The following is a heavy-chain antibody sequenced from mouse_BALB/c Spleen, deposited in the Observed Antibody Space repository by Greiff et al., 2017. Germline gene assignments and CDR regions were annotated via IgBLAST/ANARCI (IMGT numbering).Heavy chain of an antibody. CDR2: IRSKSNNYAT. J-gene: IGHJ3*01. CDR1: GFTFNTYA. CDR3: VRHVLAY. V-gene: IGHV10-1*02. Sequence: EVKLMDSGGGLVQPKGSLKLSCAASGFTFNTYAMNWVRQAPGKGLEWVARIRSKSNNYATYYADSVKDRFTISRDDSQSMLYLQMNNLKTEDTAMYYCVRHVLAYGGQGTLVTVSA.